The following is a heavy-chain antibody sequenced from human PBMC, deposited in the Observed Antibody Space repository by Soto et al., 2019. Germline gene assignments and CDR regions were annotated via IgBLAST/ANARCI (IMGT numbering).Heavy chain of an antibody. V-gene: IGHV3-7*03. CDR2: IKQDGSER. CDR1: GFSCGTYW. CDR3: ARDVGPITIFGEALSGYFDF. D-gene: IGHD3-3*01. Sequence: SLRLSCALSGFSCGTYWMSWVRQAPGKGLEWLASIKQDGSERYYLDSVKGRFTISRDNAKDSLSLQMNSLRGEDTAFYYCARDVGPITIFGEALSGYFDFWGQGTLVTVSS. J-gene: IGHJ4*02.